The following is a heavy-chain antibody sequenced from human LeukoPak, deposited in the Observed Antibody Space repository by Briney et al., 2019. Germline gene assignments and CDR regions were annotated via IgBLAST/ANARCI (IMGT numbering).Heavy chain of an antibody. Sequence: GESLKISCKGSGYSFTSYWIGWVRQMPGKGLEWMGIIYPGDSDTRYSPSFQGQVTISADKSISTAYLQWSSLKASDTAMYYCARQYYDFWSGYYVPFDYWGQGTLVTVSS. CDR2: IYPGDSDT. D-gene: IGHD3-3*01. CDR3: ARQYYDFWSGYYVPFDY. CDR1: GYSFTSYW. V-gene: IGHV5-51*01. J-gene: IGHJ4*02.